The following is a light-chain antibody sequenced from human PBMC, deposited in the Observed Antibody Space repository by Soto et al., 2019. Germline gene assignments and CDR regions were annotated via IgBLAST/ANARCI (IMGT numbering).Light chain of an antibody. V-gene: IGKV4-1*01. CDR3: QQDYCYTTWT. CDR1: QSVFYSSNNKNY. CDR2: WAS. J-gene: IGKJ1*01. Sequence: DIVMTQSPDSLAVSLGETATINCKSRQSVFYSSNNKNYLAWYPQKPGQPPKLLIYWASTRESWVPYRFSGSGSGTYFTPTISSMQAEDVEVYYCQQDYCYTTWTFGQGTKGEIK.